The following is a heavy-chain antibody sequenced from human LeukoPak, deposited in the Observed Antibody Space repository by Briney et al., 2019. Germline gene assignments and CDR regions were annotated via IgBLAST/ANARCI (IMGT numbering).Heavy chain of an antibody. V-gene: IGHV1-46*01. D-gene: IGHD4-17*01. CDR2: INPSDGGT. CDR1: GYTFTNYY. Sequence: ASVKVSCKASGYTFTNYYLHWVRHAPGHRLEWMAIINPSDGGTYYEQKLQGRVTVTRDTSTSTVYMELSSLRSEDTAVYYCARDTRTMTAVTRGQHYYYGLDVWGQGTTVTVSS. CDR3: ARDTRTMTAVTRGQHYYYGLDV. J-gene: IGHJ6*02.